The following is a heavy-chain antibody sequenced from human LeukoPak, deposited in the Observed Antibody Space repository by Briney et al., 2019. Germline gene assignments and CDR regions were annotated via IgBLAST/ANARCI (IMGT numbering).Heavy chain of an antibody. Sequence: GESLKISCTASGSPFKDYWIAWVRQMPGRGLEWMGIIFPGDSDTRYSPSFQGQVTISADKSISTASLQWSSLKASDTAMYYCAGQGVVGATKDAFDLWGQGTMVIVSS. CDR3: AGQGVVGATKDAFDL. CDR2: IFPGDSDT. CDR1: GSPFKDYW. V-gene: IGHV5-51*01. D-gene: IGHD1-26*01. J-gene: IGHJ3*01.